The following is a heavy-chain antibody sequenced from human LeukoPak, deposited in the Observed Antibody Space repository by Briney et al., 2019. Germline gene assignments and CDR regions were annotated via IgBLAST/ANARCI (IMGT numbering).Heavy chain of an antibody. CDR3: AAGGFYDLLPY. D-gene: IGHD3-9*01. J-gene: IGHJ4*02. CDR1: GYNLTELS. Sequence: ASVKVSCKVSGYNLTELSMHWVRQAPGQGLAWMGGVDPGDGAMVYAQRFQGRVTMTEDTSTDTVYIELSSLKSEDTAVYYCAAGGFYDLLPYWGQGTLVTVSS. CDR2: VDPGDGAM. V-gene: IGHV1-24*01.